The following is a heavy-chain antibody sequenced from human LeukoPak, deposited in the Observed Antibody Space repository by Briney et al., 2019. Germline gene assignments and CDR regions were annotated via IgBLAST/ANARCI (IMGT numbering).Heavy chain of an antibody. CDR2: VSGSGGST. J-gene: IGHJ2*01. V-gene: IGHV3-23*01. Sequence: GGSLRLSCAASGFSFSSYVMSWVRQAPGKGLEWVSAVSGSGGSTYSADSVKGRFTISRDSSKNTLFLHMNTLRAEDTAIYYCAKDRTVGASYWYFDLWGRGTLVTVSS. CDR1: GFSFSSYV. CDR3: AKDRTVGASYWYFDL. D-gene: IGHD1-26*01.